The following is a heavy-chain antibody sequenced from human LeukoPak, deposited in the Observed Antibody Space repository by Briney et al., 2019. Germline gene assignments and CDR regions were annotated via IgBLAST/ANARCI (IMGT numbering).Heavy chain of an antibody. CDR2: ISGSGGST. CDR3: AKGSQDIQLWLPEFDY. CDR1: GFTFSDYS. J-gene: IGHJ4*02. D-gene: IGHD5-18*01. Sequence: GGSLRLSCAASGFTFSDYSMSWVRQAPGKGLEWVSAISGSGGSTYYADSVKGRFTISRDNSKNTLYLQMNSLRAEDTAVYYCAKGSQDIQLWLPEFDYWGQGTLVTVSS. V-gene: IGHV3-23*01.